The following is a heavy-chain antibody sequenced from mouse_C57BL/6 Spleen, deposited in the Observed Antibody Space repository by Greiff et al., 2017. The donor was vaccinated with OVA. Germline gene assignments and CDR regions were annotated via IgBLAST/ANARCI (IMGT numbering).Heavy chain of an antibody. V-gene: IGHV5-9-1*02. CDR1: GFTFSSYA. CDR3: TREGSNYRLDYFDY. CDR2: ISSGGDYI. D-gene: IGHD2-5*01. J-gene: IGHJ2*01. Sequence: EVQRVESGEGLVKPGGSLKLSCAASGFTFSSYAMSWVRQTPEKRLEWVAYISSGGDYIYYADTVKGRFTISRDNARNTLYLQMSSLKSEDTAMYYCTREGSNYRLDYFDYWGQGTTLTVSS.